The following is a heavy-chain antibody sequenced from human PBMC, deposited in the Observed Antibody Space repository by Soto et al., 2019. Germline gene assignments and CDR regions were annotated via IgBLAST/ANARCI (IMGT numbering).Heavy chain of an antibody. CDR2: IYYSGST. J-gene: IGHJ6*02. CDR1: GGSISSGDYY. D-gene: IGHD1-20*01. CDR3: ARGNYNWNEGPGYYGMDV. Sequence: PSETLSLTCTVSGGSISSGDYYWSWIRQPPGKGLEWIGYIYYSGSTYYNPSLKSRVTISVDTSKNQFSLKLSSVTAADTAVYYCARGNYNWNEGPGYYGMDVWSQVTTVTVSS. V-gene: IGHV4-30-4*01.